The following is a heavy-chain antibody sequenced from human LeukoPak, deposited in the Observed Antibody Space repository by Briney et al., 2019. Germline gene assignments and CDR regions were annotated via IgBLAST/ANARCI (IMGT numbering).Heavy chain of an antibody. Sequence: GGSLRVSCAASGFTFETFWMSWVRQASGKGLEWVATIKDDGSEKYYVDSVRGRFTISRDNARNSFYLEMNSLRTEDTAVYYCTKGHYDSYWGQGTLVTVSS. D-gene: IGHD3-3*01. CDR1: GFTFETFW. J-gene: IGHJ4*02. V-gene: IGHV3-7*01. CDR3: TKGHYDSY. CDR2: IKDDGSEK.